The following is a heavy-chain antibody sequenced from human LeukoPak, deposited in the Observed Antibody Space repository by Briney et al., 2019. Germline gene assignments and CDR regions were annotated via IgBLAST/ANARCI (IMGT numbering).Heavy chain of an antibody. D-gene: IGHD3/OR15-3a*01. Sequence: ESLKIFCRGSGYKFSNYWIGWGRQMPGEGLEWMGIVYPGDSDTIYSPSFLGHVTFSADKSISTAYLQWSSLKASDTVMYYCARQRTGLDSWGPGTLVTVSS. V-gene: IGHV5-51*01. CDR2: VYPGDSDT. CDR1: GYKFSNYW. CDR3: ARQRTGLDS. J-gene: IGHJ4*02.